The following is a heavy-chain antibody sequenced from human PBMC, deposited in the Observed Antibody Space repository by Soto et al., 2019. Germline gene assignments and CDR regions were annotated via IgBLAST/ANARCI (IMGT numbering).Heavy chain of an antibody. CDR2: INPGGGSA. D-gene: IGHD6-19*01. Sequence: QVDLVQSGAEVKKPGASVTISCKASGSAITRYYIHWVRQAPGRGLERMGRINPGGGSASYVQKFQDRVTIDKDTSTRTVYMNLRSLRTEDTAVYYCARDTSGWSLNGLDVWGQGTTVNVSS. J-gene: IGHJ6*02. CDR1: GSAITRYY. CDR3: ARDTSGWSLNGLDV. V-gene: IGHV1-46*01.